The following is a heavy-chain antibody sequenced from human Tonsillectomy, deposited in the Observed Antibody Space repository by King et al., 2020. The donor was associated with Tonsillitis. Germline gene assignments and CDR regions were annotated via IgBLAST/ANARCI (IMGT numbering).Heavy chain of an antibody. Sequence: QLVQSGAELRKPGASVTVSCRTSGDTFTGHFVHWVRQAPGQGLEWMGWINPNSGDTHYAPSFQGRVTLSGDVSSTTAYMGLGSLRPDDTAVYYCATNAIESDTSAYRDFRHWGQGTLVTVSS. CDR2: INPNSGDT. V-gene: IGHV1-2*02. CDR1: GDTFTGHF. CDR3: ATNAIESDTSAYRDFRH. D-gene: IGHD3-22*01. J-gene: IGHJ1*01.